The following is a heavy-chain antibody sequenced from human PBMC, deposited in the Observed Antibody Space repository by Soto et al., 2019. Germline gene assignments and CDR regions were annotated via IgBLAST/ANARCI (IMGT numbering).Heavy chain of an antibody. Sequence: PSETLSLTCTVSGGSISSGGYYWSWIRQHPGKGLEWIGYIYYSGSTYYNPSLKSRVTISVDTSKNQFSLKLSSVTAADTAVYYCARGGGYRFGVVITGSGFDYWGQGTLVTVSS. V-gene: IGHV4-31*03. CDR2: IYYSGST. D-gene: IGHD3-3*01. CDR3: ARGGGYRFGVVITGSGFDY. CDR1: GGSISSGGYY. J-gene: IGHJ4*02.